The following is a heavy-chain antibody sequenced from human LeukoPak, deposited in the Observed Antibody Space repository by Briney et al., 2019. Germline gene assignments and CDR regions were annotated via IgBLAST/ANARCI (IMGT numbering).Heavy chain of an antibody. CDR2: IWYDGSNK. Sequence: GRSLRLSCAASGFTFSSYGMHWVRQAPGKGLEWVTVIWYDGSNKYYADSVKGRFTIYRDNSMNTLYLQMSGLRAEDTAVYYCARDRITMIVGTWFDPWGQGTLVTVSS. J-gene: IGHJ5*02. D-gene: IGHD3-22*01. CDR1: GFTFSSYG. V-gene: IGHV3-33*01. CDR3: ARDRITMIVGTWFDP.